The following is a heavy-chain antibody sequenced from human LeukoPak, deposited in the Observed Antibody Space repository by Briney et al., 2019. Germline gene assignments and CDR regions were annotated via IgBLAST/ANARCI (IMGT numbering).Heavy chain of an antibody. V-gene: IGHV4-39*01. Sequence: SETLSLTCTVSGGSISSSIYYWGWLRQPPGKGLEWIGSIYYSGSTYYNPSLKSRVTISVHTSKNQFSLKLSSVTAADTAVYYCASPDCSGGSCYPAWGQGTLVTVSS. CDR2: IYYSGST. D-gene: IGHD2-15*01. CDR1: GGSISSSIYY. CDR3: ASPDCSGGSCYPA. J-gene: IGHJ5*02.